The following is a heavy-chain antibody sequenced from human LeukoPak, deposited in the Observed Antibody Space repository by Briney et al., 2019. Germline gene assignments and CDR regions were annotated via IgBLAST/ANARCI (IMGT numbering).Heavy chain of an antibody. Sequence: ASVKVSCKVSGYTLTELSMHWVRQAPGKGLERMGGFDPEDGETIYAQKFQGGVTMTEDTSTDTAYMELSSLRSEDTAVYYCATVACSSTSCYKAFDYWGQGTLVTVSS. CDR2: FDPEDGET. J-gene: IGHJ4*02. V-gene: IGHV1-24*01. CDR3: ATVACSSTSCYKAFDY. D-gene: IGHD2-2*02. CDR1: GYTLTELS.